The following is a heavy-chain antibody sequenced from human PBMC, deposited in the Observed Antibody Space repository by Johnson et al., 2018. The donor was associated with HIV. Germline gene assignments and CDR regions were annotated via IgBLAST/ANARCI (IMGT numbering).Heavy chain of an antibody. Sequence: QVQLVESGGGLVQPRGSLRLSCAASGFTFSDCAMSWVRQAPGKGLEWVSYISSSGKSTNYADSVKGRFTISRDNAKNSLSLQMNSLRAEDTAIYYCARGSRYTHDNDDVYLLQAFDIWGQGTMVTVSS. CDR3: ARGSRYTHDNDDVYLLQAFDI. V-gene: IGHV3-11*04. J-gene: IGHJ3*02. CDR1: GFTFSDCA. D-gene: IGHD3-16*01. CDR2: ISSSGKST.